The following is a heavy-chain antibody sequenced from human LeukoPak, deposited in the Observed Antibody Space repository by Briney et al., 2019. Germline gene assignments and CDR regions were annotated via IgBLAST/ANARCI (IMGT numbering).Heavy chain of an antibody. D-gene: IGHD6-19*01. J-gene: IGHJ5*02. V-gene: IGHV3-7*01. CDR2: IKQDGSEK. Sequence: GGSLRLSCAASGFTFSSYWMSWVRQASGKGLEWVANIKQDGSEKYYVDSVKGRFTISRDNAKNSLYLQMNSLRAEDTAVYYCARLRTAVAAPRYWFDPWGQGTLVTVSS. CDR3: ARLRTAVAAPRYWFDP. CDR1: GFTFSSYW.